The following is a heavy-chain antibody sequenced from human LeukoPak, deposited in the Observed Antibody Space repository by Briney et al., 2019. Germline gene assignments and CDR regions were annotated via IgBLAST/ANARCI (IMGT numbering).Heavy chain of an antibody. CDR3: TSTLAGYSSGWYT. V-gene: IGHV4-34*01. CDR2: INHSGST. J-gene: IGHJ4*02. CDR1: GGSFSGYY. D-gene: IGHD6-19*01. Sequence: PSETLSLTCAVYGGSFSGYYWSWIRQPPGKGLEWIGEINHSGSTNYNPSLKSRVTISVDTSKNQFSLKLSSVTAADTAVYYCTSTLAGYSSGWYTWGQGTLVTVSP.